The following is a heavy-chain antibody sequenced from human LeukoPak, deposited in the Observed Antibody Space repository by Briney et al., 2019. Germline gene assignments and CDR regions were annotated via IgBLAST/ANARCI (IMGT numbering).Heavy chain of an antibody. Sequence: QPGRSLRLSCAASGFTFSSYGTHWVRQAPGKGLEWVVVISSDGGTTYYADSVKGRFTISRDNSKNTLYVQMNSLRAEDTAVYYCARDVMRGIREWGQGTLVTVSS. V-gene: IGHV3-33*08. J-gene: IGHJ4*02. CDR2: ISSDGGTT. D-gene: IGHD3-16*01. CDR3: ARDVMRGIRE. CDR1: GFTFSSYG.